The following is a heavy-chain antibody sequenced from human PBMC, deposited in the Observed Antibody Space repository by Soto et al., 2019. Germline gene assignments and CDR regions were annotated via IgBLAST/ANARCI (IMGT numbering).Heavy chain of an antibody. CDR3: AKSRENYGDTIGFDY. D-gene: IGHD4-17*01. CDR1: GFTFSSYA. V-gene: IGHV3-23*01. CDR2: ISGSGGST. J-gene: IGHJ4*02. Sequence: EVQLLESGGGLVQPGGSLRLSCAASGFTFSSYAMSWVRQAPGKGLEWVSAISGSGGSTYYADSVKGRFTISRDNSKNTLDLQMNSLRAEDTAVYYCAKSRENYGDTIGFDYWGQGTLVTVSS.